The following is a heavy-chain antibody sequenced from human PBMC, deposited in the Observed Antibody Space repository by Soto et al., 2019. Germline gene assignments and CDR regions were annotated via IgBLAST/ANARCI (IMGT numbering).Heavy chain of an antibody. CDR2: ISFDGNNG. Sequence: QVQLVESGGGVVRPGRSLRLSRAASGFTLSSYAMYWVRQAPGKGLEWVAFISFDGNNGYADSVKGRFTISRDNSKNTVYLQMNSLRGEDTAVYYCARDRSDVWGQGTLVTVSS. J-gene: IGHJ4*02. CDR1: GFTLSSYA. CDR3: ARDRSDV. V-gene: IGHV3-30-3*01.